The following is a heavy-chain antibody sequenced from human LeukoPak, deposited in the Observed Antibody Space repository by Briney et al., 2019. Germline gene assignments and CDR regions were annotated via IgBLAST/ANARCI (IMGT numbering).Heavy chain of an antibody. CDR3: AKGSTMYTAYYFDY. CDR1: GFTFGTSA. D-gene: IGHD3-10*02. V-gene: IGHV3-23*01. CDR2: ISGSGNVI. Sequence: PGGSLRLSCAASGFTFGTSAMTWVRQAPGKGLEWVSSISGSGNVIYDSDSVKGRFSISRDNPKGTLYLQMNSLRAEDTAVYYCAKGSTMYTAYYFDYWGQGTLVTVSS. J-gene: IGHJ4*02.